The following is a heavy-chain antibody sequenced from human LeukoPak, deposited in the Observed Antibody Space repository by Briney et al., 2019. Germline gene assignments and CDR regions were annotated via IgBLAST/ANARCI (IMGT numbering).Heavy chain of an antibody. CDR2: INPSGGST. D-gene: IGHD3-10*01. Sequence: ASVKVSCKASGYTFTSYYMHWVRQAPGQGLEWMGIINPSGGSTSYAQKFQGRVTMTRDTSTSTVYVELSSLRSEDTAVYYCARASLGGPFDYWGQGTLVTVSS. CDR3: ARASLGGPFDY. J-gene: IGHJ4*02. CDR1: GYTFTSYY. V-gene: IGHV1-46*01.